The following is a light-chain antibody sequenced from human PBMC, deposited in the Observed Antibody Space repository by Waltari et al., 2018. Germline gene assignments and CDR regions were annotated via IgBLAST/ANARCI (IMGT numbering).Light chain of an antibody. Sequence: EIVLTQSPATLSLSPGERATLSCRASQSITNYLAWYQQKPGQAPRLLIYDSINRATGIPARFSGGGSGTDFTLTITSLEPEDFAFYYCQHRSTWPPTFGVGTNVVL. J-gene: IGKJ4*01. CDR1: QSITNY. CDR3: QHRSTWPPT. CDR2: DSI. V-gene: IGKV3-11*01.